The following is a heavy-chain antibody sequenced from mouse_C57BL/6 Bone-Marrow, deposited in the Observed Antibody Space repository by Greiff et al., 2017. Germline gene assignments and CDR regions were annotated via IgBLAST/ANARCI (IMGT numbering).Heavy chain of an antibody. CDR2: ISSGSSTI. J-gene: IGHJ3*01. Sequence: VQLQQSGGGLVKPGGSLKLSCAASGFTFSDYGMHWVRQAPEKGLEWVAYISSGSSTIYYADTVKGRFTISRDNAKNTLFLQMTSLRSEDTAMYYCARGITTVEAWFAYWGQGTLVTVSA. V-gene: IGHV5-17*01. CDR1: GFTFSDYG. CDR3: ARGITTVEAWFAY. D-gene: IGHD1-1*01.